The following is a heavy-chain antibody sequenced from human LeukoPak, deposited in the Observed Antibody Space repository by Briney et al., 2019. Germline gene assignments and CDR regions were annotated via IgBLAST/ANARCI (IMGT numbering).Heavy chain of an antibody. CDR3: ARTQTGSDAFDI. V-gene: IGHV4-38-2*02. CDR2: IYHSGST. J-gene: IGHJ3*02. D-gene: IGHD3-9*01. CDR1: GYSISSGYY. Sequence: SETLSLTCTVSGYSISSGYYWGWIRQPPGKGLEWIGSIYHSGSTYYNPSLKSRVTISVDTSKNQFSLKLSSVTAADTVVYYCARTQTGSDAFDIWGQGTMVTVSS.